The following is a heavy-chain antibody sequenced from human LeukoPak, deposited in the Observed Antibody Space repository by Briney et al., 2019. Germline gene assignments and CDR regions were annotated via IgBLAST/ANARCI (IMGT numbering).Heavy chain of an antibody. CDR1: GFTFNTYG. J-gene: IGHJ5*02. CDR3: AGEVVRDVSGVDYTWLDP. V-gene: IGHV3-33*01. D-gene: IGHD2-8*01. CDR2: IWHDGSDE. Sequence: PGGSLRLSCAASGFTFNTYGMQWVRQTPGKGLEWVAVIWHDGSDEYYADSVKGRFTISRDNSKSLVYLQMDSLRDEDTAVYYCAGEVVRDVSGVDYTWLDPWGQGTLVFVSA.